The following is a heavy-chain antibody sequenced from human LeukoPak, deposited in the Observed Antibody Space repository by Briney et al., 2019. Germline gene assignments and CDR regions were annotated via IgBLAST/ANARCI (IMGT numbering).Heavy chain of an antibody. J-gene: IGHJ3*02. CDR3: ARFPKQYYYYDSRVGEAFDI. D-gene: IGHD3-22*01. V-gene: IGHV3-33*01. Sequence: PGGSLRLSCAASGFIFSSYGMHWVRQAPGKGLEWVALIWYDGSKRSYADSVKGRFTISRDNSKNTLYLQMNSLRAEDTAVYYCARFPKQYYYYDSRVGEAFDIWGQGTMVTVSS. CDR1: GFIFSSYG. CDR2: IWYDGSKR.